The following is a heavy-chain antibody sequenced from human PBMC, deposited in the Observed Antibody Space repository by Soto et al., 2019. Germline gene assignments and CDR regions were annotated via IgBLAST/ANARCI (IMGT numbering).Heavy chain of an antibody. CDR1: GFTFSSHW. V-gene: IGHV3-7*04. J-gene: IGHJ4*02. CDR3: ARGGYSFDY. Sequence: EVQLVESGGGLVQPGGSLRLSYAASGFTFSSHWMTWVRQAPGKGLEWVAYMKEDGSEIYYVDSVKGRFTISRDNAQNSLYLQVNCLRVDYTAVYYYARGGYSFDYWGQGTLVTVSS. D-gene: IGHD5-12*01. CDR2: MKEDGSEI.